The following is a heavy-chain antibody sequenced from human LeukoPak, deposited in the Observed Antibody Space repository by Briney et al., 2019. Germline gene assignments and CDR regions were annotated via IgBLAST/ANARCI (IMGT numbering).Heavy chain of an antibody. D-gene: IGHD3-10*01. CDR3: ARDYYGSGSYDY. CDR1: GGSISSYH. J-gene: IGHJ4*02. V-gene: IGHV4-59*01. Sequence: SETLSLTCTVSGGSISSYHWSWIRQPPGKGLEWIGYIYYSGSTNYNPSLKSRVTISVDTSKNQFSLKLSSVTAADTAVYYCARDYYGSGSYDYWGQGTLVTVSS. CDR2: IYYSGST.